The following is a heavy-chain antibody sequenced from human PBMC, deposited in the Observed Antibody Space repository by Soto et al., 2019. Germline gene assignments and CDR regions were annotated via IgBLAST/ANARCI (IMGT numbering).Heavy chain of an antibody. CDR1: GGSISSSSYY. CDR3: AGPLGYCSGGSCYSWGREAFDI. D-gene: IGHD2-15*01. J-gene: IGHJ3*02. CDR2: IYYSGST. Sequence: SETLSLTCTVSGGSISSSSYYWGWIRQPPGKGLEWIGSIYYSGSTYYNPSLKSRVTISVDTSKNQFSLKLSSVTAADTAVYYCAGPLGYCSGGSCYSWGREAFDIWGQGTMVTVSS. V-gene: IGHV4-39*01.